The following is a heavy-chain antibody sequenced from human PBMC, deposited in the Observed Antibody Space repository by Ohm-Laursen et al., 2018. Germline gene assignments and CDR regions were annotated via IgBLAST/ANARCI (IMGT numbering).Heavy chain of an antibody. V-gene: IGHV3-30*18. D-gene: IGHD1-26*01. CDR3: AKDSAYSGYFDY. CDR2: ISYDGSNK. Sequence: SLRLSCTASGFTFSSYGMHWVRQAPGKGLEWVAVISYDGSNKYYADSVKGRFTISRDNSKNTLYLQMNSLRAEDTAVYYCAKDSAYSGYFDYWGQGTLVTVSS. J-gene: IGHJ4*02. CDR1: GFTFSSYG.